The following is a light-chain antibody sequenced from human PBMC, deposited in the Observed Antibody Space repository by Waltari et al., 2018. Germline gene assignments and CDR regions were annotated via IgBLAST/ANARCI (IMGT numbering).Light chain of an antibody. CDR3: ATWDATLDTWM. CDR1: TPNIATDF. J-gene: IGLJ3*02. V-gene: IGLV1-44*01. CDR2: ANN. Sequence: QSVVPQSPSASGAPGRGATPPCSGSTPNIATDFVNWYQQFPGTAPKLLIYANNQRPSGVPGRFSGSRSGTSASLVISGLQSEDEADYYCATWDATLDTWMFGGGTKVTVL.